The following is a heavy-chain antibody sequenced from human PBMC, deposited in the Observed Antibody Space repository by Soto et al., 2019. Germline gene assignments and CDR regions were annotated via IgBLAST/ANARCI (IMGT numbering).Heavy chain of an antibody. V-gene: IGHV1-18*01. CDR3: ARADPPVQH. J-gene: IGHJ1*01. CDR2: ISAYNCNT. Sequence: QVQLVQSGAEVKKPGASVQVSCKASGYTFTSYGISWVRQAPGQGLEWMGWISAYNCNTNYAQKLQGRVTLTTDTSTSTADMELRSLRSEDTAGYYCARADPPVQHWGQGTMVTVSS. CDR1: GYTFTSYG.